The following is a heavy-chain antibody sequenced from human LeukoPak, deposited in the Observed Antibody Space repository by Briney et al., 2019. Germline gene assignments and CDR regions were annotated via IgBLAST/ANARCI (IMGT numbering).Heavy chain of an antibody. CDR2: IYPGDSDT. CDR3: ARRGYSYGKNWFDP. Sequence: GESLRISCKGSGYSITSYWIGWVRQMPGKGLEWMGIIYPGDSDTRYSPSFQGQVTISADKSISTAYLQWSSLKASDTAMYYCARRGYSYGKNWFDPWGQGTLVIVSS. CDR1: GYSITSYW. J-gene: IGHJ5*02. V-gene: IGHV5-51*01. D-gene: IGHD5-18*01.